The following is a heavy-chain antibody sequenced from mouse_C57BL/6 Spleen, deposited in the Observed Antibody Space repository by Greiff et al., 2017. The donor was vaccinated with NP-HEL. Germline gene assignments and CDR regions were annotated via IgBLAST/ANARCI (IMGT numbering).Heavy chain of an antibody. V-gene: IGHV1-69*01. D-gene: IGHD1-1*01. CDR2: IDPSDSYT. Sequence: QVQLKQPGAELVMPGASVKLSCKASGYTFTSYWMHWVKQRPGQGLEWIGEIDPSDSYTNYNQKFKGKSTLTVDKSSSTAYMQLSSLTSEDSAVYYCARRRVYGSSWDWYFDVWGTGTTVTVSS. CDR1: GYTFTSYW. J-gene: IGHJ1*03. CDR3: ARRRVYGSSWDWYFDV.